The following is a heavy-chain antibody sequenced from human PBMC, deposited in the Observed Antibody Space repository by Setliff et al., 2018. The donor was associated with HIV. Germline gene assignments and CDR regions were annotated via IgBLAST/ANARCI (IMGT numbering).Heavy chain of an antibody. J-gene: IGHJ6*03. CDR2: ISSSSTYT. CDR3: ARDRLGVKGYYYMDV. D-gene: IGHD3-10*01. V-gene: IGHV3-11*05. CDR1: GFTFTNAW. Sequence: PGGSLRLSCAASGFTFTNAWMSWVRQAPGKGLEWVSYISSSSTYTNYADSVKGRFTISRDNAKNSLYLQMISLRAEDTAVYYCARDRLGVKGYYYMDVWGKGTTVTVSS.